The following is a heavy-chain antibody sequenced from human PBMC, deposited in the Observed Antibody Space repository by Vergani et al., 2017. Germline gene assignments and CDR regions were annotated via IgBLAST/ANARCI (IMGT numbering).Heavy chain of an antibody. CDR3: ATTFSSIWYPTLAY. D-gene: IGHD6-13*01. Sequence: EVQLVESGGGLVQPGGSLRLSCAASGFTFSDHYMDWFRQAPGKGLEWVGRTRNKANSYTTEYAASVKGRFTISRDDSKNSLYLQMNSLKTEDTAVYYCATTFSSIWYPTLAYWGQGTLVTVSS. V-gene: IGHV3-72*01. J-gene: IGHJ4*02. CDR2: TRNKANSYTT. CDR1: GFTFSDHY.